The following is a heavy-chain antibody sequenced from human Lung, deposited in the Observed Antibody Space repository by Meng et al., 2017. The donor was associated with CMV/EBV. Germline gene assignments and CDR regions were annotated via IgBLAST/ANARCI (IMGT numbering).Heavy chain of an antibody. Sequence: ASGYTFTGYYLHWVRQAPGQGLEWMGWINSKIGDSNYTQKFQGRVTVTRDTSISTAYMELKRLTYDDTAVYFCARKVFRASDAFDIWGKGTMVTVSS. CDR1: GYTFTGYY. V-gene: IGHV1-2*02. CDR2: INSKIGDS. J-gene: IGHJ3*02. CDR3: ARKVFRASDAFDI.